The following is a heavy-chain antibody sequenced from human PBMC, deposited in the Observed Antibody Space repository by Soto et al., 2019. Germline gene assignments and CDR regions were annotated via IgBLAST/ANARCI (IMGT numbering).Heavy chain of an antibody. D-gene: IGHD2-21*01. CDR2: IIPILGIA. CDR1: GGTFSSYT. Sequence: QVQLVQSGAEVKKPGSSVKVSCKASGGTFSSYTISWVRQAPGQGLEWMGRIIPILGIANYAQKFQGRVTITADKSTSTAYMELSSLRPEDTAVYYCARDGGILRGMDVWGQGTTVTVSS. J-gene: IGHJ6*02. CDR3: ARDGGILRGMDV. V-gene: IGHV1-69*08.